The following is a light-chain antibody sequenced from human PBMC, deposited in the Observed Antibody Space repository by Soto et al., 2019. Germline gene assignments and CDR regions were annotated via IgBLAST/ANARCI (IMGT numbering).Light chain of an antibody. Sequence: VLTQPPSVSGAPGQRVTISCTGSSSNIGAGYDVHWYQQLPGTAPKLLIYGNSNRPSGVPDRFSGSKSGTSASLAITGLQAEDEADYCCQSYDSSLCYVFGTGTKVTVL. V-gene: IGLV1-40*01. CDR2: GNS. J-gene: IGLJ1*01. CDR3: QSYDSSLCYV. CDR1: SSNIGAGYD.